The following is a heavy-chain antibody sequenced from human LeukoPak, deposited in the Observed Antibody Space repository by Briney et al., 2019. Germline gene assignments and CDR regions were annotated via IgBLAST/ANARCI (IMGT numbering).Heavy chain of an antibody. CDR2: ISGSGGNT. CDR3: AKGGYCSGGSCYLVVDY. J-gene: IGHJ4*02. V-gene: IGHV3-23*01. D-gene: IGHD2-15*01. CDR1: RITFSSYA. Sequence: GGTLRLSCAASRITFSSYAMNWVRQAPGKGLEWVSAISGSGGNTYYADSVKGRFTISRDNSKNTLYLQMNSLRAEDTAVYYCAKGGYCSGGSCYLVVDYWGQGTLVTVSS.